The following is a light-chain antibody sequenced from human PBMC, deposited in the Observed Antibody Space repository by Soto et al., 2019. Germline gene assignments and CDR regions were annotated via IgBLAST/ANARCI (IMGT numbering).Light chain of an antibody. CDR2: EVR. V-gene: IGLV2-14*01. J-gene: IGLJ2*01. CDR3: SSYTSTNTVI. Sequence: QSGLTQPASGSGSPGQSITISCAGTSSDVGGYNYVSWYQQHPGKAPKLMIYEVRDRPSGVSNRFSGAKSGNTASLTISGLRAEDDADYYCSSYTSTNTVIFGGGTKLTVL. CDR1: SSDVGGYNY.